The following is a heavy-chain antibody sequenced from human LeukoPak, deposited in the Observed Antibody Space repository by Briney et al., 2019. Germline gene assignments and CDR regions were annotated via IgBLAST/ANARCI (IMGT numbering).Heavy chain of an antibody. J-gene: IGHJ4*02. D-gene: IGHD2-21*02. Sequence: GGSLRLSCTASGFTFSTLAMSWVRQAPGKGLEWVSSISSRGDDASYADSVKGRFTISRDNSKNTLYLQLNSLRVDDAAIYYCAKHRRSTLVTAYFDSWGQGTLVTVSS. CDR3: AKHRRSTLVTAYFDS. CDR1: GFTFSTLA. CDR2: ISSRGDDA. V-gene: IGHV3-23*01.